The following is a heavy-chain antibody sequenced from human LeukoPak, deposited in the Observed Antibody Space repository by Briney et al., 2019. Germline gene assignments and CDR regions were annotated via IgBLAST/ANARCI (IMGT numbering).Heavy chain of an antibody. J-gene: IGHJ3*02. CDR2: ISYDGSNK. D-gene: IGHD3-3*01. CDR1: GFTFSSYG. CDR3: ATTVATTDDLGFDI. Sequence: PGRFLRLSCAASGFTFSSYGMHWVRQAPGKGLEWVAVISYDGSNKYYADSVKGRFTISRDNFKNTVYLQMNSLRAEDTAVYYCATTVATTDDLGFDIWGQGTMVTVSS. V-gene: IGHV3-30*03.